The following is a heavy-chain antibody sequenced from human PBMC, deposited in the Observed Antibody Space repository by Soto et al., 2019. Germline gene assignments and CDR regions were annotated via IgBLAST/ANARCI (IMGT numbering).Heavy chain of an antibody. J-gene: IGHJ4*02. Sequence: QVQLVESGGGVVQPGRSLRLSCAASGFTFSSYAMHWVRQAPGKGLEWVAVISYDGSNKYYADSVKGRFTISRDNSKNTLYLQMNSLRAEATAVSYCARTSDYWGQGTLVTVSS. CDR3: ARTSDY. V-gene: IGHV3-30-3*01. CDR1: GFTFSSYA. CDR2: ISYDGSNK.